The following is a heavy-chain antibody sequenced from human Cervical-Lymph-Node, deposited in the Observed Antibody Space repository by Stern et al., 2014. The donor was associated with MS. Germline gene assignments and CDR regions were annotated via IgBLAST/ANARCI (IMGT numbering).Heavy chain of an antibody. J-gene: IGHJ6*02. Sequence: EVQLVESGGGLVQPGGSLRLSCAASGFTFSSYAMSWVRQAPGKGLEWGSVISGSGGSTHYADSVKGRFTISRDNSKNTLYLQMNSLRAEDTAVYYCAKDHFGYYGMDVWGQGTTVTVSS. CDR2: ISGSGGST. CDR1: GFTFSSYA. CDR3: AKDHFGYYGMDV. D-gene: IGHD3-3*01. V-gene: IGHV3-23*04.